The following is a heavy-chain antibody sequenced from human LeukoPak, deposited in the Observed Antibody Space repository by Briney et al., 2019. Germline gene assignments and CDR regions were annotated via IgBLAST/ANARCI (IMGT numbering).Heavy chain of an antibody. CDR1: GYSFTSYW. Sequence: GESLKISCKGSGYSFTSYWIGWVRQMPGKGLEWMGIIYPGDSDTRYSPSFQGQVTISADKSISTAYLQWSSLKASDTAMYYCAVTYYDFWGCYYFGYWGQGTLVTVSS. D-gene: IGHD3-3*01. CDR3: AVTYYDFWGCYYFGY. V-gene: IGHV5-51*01. J-gene: IGHJ4*02. CDR2: IYPGDSDT.